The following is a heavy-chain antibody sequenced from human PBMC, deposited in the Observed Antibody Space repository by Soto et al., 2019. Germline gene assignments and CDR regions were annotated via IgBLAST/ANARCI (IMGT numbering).Heavy chain of an antibody. CDR1: GFTFGDYA. V-gene: IGHV3-49*04. CDR2: IRSKAYGGTT. CDR3: TRDSRSRSYGYFDY. J-gene: IGHJ4*02. Sequence: GVSLRLSCTASGFTFGDYAMSWVRQAPGKGLEWVGFIRSKAYGGTTEYAASVKGRFTISRDDSKSIAYLQMNSLKTEDTAVYYCTRDSRSRSYGYFDYWGQGTLVTVSS. D-gene: IGHD5-18*01.